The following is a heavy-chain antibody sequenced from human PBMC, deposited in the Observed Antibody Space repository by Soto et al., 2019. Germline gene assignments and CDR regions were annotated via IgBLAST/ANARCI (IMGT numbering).Heavy chain of an antibody. D-gene: IGHD3-9*01. CDR2: IFYSGST. V-gene: IGHV4-61*01. CDR1: GGSVTSGSYY. J-gene: IGHJ6*02. Sequence: QVRLQESRPGLVKPSETLSLTCTDSGGSVTSGSYYWSWIRQPPGKGLEWIGYIFYSGSTNYNPSLKSRVTISVDTSXXXXXXXXXXXXXXXXXXXXXXXTDWGYGMDVWGQGTTVTVSS. CDR3: XXTDWGYGMDV.